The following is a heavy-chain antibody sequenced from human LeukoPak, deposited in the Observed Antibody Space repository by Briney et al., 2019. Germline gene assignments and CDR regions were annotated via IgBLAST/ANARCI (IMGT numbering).Heavy chain of an antibody. D-gene: IGHD6-13*01. J-gene: IGHJ4*02. V-gene: IGHV4-4*02. Sequence: PSVTLSLTCAVSGGSISSNNWWSWVRQPPGKGLEWIGEIYHSGSTNYNPSLKSRVTISVDKSNNQFSLKLSSVTAADTAMYYCAREYIVGITPGGTWDWGQGTLVTVSS. CDR2: IYHSGST. CDR1: GGSISSNNW. CDR3: AREYIVGITPGGTWD.